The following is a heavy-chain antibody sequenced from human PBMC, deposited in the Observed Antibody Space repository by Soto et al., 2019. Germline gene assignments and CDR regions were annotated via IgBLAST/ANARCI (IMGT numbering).Heavy chain of an antibody. CDR3: ARDRPSAAAATGWFDP. Sequence: QVQLQESGPGLVKPSQTLSLTCTVSGGSISSGGYYWSWIRQHPGKGLEWIGYIYYSGSTYYNPSLKSRVTISVDTSKNQFSLKLSSVTAADTAVYYCARDRPSAAAATGWFDPWGQGTLVTVSS. CDR2: IYYSGST. V-gene: IGHV4-31*03. CDR1: GGSISSGGYY. D-gene: IGHD6-13*01. J-gene: IGHJ5*02.